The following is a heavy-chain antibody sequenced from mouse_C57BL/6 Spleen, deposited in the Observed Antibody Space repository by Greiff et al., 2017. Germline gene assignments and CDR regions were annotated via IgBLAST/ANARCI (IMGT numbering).Heavy chain of an antibody. CDR3: ARGGYYGSSYEYFDV. D-gene: IGHD1-1*01. V-gene: IGHV1-39*01. CDR1: GYSFTDYN. Sequence: LVESGPELVKPGASVKISCKASGYSFTDYNMNWVKQSNGKSLEWIGVINPNYGTTSYNQKFKGKATLTVDQSSSTAYMQLNSLTSEDSAVYYCARGGYYGSSYEYFDVWGTGTTVTVSS. J-gene: IGHJ1*03. CDR2: INPNYGTT.